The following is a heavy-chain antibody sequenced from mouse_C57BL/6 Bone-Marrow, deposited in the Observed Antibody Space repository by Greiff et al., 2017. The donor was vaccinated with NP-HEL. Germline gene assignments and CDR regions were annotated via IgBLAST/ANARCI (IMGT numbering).Heavy chain of an antibody. D-gene: IGHD2-4*01. Sequence: QVQLQQPGAELVKPGASVKVSCKASGYTFTSYWMHWVKQRPGQGLEWIGRIHPSDSDTNYNQKFKGKATLTVDKSSSTAYMQLISLTSEDSAVYYCAIFKLRRDFDYWGQGTTLTVSS. J-gene: IGHJ2*01. CDR1: GYTFTSYW. V-gene: IGHV1-74*01. CDR3: AIFKLRRDFDY. CDR2: IHPSDSDT.